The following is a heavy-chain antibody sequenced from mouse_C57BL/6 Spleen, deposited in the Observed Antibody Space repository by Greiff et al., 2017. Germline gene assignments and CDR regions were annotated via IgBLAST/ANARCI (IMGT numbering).Heavy chain of an antibody. Sequence: QVQLQQPGAELVRPGSSVKLSCKASGYTFTSYWMDWVKQRPGQGLEWIGNIYPSDSETHYNQKFKDKATLTVDKSSSTAYMQLSSLTSEDSAVYYCARGPSAMVTTGFAYWGQGTLVTVSA. J-gene: IGHJ3*01. V-gene: IGHV1-61*01. CDR2: IYPSDSET. CDR3: ARGPSAMVTTGFAY. D-gene: IGHD2-2*01. CDR1: GYTFTSYW.